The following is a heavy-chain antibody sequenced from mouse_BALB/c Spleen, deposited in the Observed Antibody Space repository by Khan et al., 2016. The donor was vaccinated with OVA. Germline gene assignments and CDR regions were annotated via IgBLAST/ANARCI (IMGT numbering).Heavy chain of an antibody. CDR2: ISSGGHYT. CDR1: GFTFSTYG. Sequence: EVQLVESGGDLVKTGGSLKLSCAASGFTFSTYGMSWVRQTPDKRLEWVATISSGGHYTYYIDSVKGRFTISRDNAKNILDLQMTSLRSEDTAMYYWARLAYYYNSEGFAYWGRGTLVTVSA. J-gene: IGHJ3*01. D-gene: IGHD1-1*02. CDR3: ARLAYYYNSEGFAY. V-gene: IGHV5-6*01.